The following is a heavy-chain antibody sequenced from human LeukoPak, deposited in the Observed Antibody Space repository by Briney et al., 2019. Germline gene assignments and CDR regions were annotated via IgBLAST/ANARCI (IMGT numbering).Heavy chain of an antibody. D-gene: IGHD6-6*01. CDR2: IYYSGST. CDR3: AKETSGRDSSSWEDY. Sequence: SETLSLTCTVSGGSISSYYWSWIRQPPGKGLEWIGYIYYSGSTNYNPSLKSRVTISVDTSKNQFSLKLSSVTAADTAVYYCAKETSGRDSSSWEDYWGQGTLVTVSS. J-gene: IGHJ4*02. V-gene: IGHV4-59*12. CDR1: GGSISSYY.